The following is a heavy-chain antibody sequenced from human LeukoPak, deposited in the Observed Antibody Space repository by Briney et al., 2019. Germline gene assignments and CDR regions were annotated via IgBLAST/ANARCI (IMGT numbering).Heavy chain of an antibody. Sequence: SETLSLTCSVSGGSITSTSYYWGWIRQPPGKGLEWIGSIYHSEDTHYNPSLKSRVTISVDTSKNQFSLKLSSVTAADTAVYYCAATWGIAAAGTELDAFDIWGQGTMVTVSS. J-gene: IGHJ3*02. CDR2: IYHSEDT. V-gene: IGHV4-39*01. D-gene: IGHD6-13*01. CDR1: GGSITSTSYY. CDR3: AATWGIAAAGTELDAFDI.